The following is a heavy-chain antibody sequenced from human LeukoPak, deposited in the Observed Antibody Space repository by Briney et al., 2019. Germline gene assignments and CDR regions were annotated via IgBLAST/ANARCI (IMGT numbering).Heavy chain of an antibody. Sequence: LQTLSLTCAISGDSVSSDSAAWNWIRQSPSRGLEWLARTYFRSKWYYDYALAVKGRITINPDTSKSQFSLQLNSVTPEDTAVYFCARDPVGGSTIFDSWGQGTLVTVSS. CDR2: TYFRSKWYY. CDR3: ARDPVGGSTIFDS. V-gene: IGHV6-1*01. D-gene: IGHD1-26*01. J-gene: IGHJ4*02. CDR1: GDSVSSDSAA.